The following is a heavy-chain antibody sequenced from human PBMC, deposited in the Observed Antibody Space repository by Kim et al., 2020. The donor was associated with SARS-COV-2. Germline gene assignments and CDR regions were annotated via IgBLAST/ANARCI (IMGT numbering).Heavy chain of an antibody. CDR3: ARLPGIAAAGAYYYYGMDV. J-gene: IGHJ6*02. V-gene: IGHV3-30*01. D-gene: IGHD6-13*01. Sequence: KGRFTISRENSKNTLYLQMNGLRAEDTAVYYCARLPGIAAAGAYYYYGMDVWGQGTTVTVSS.